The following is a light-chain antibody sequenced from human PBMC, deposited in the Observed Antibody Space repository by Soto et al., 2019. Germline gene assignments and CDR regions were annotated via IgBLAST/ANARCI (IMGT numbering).Light chain of an antibody. J-gene: IGKJ1*01. Sequence: DIQGTQYPSSLSASVGDRVTITCRASQSIGTYLNWYHQKPGKAPQLLIYGASTLQSGVPSRFSGSGSGTHFTLTINSLQPEDFGTFSCQQSYSTPTFGQGTKV. V-gene: IGKV1-39*01. CDR3: QQSYSTPT. CDR1: QSIGTY. CDR2: GAS.